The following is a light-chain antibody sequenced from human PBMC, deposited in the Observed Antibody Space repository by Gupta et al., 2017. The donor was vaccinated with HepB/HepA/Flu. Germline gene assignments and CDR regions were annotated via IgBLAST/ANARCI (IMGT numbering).Light chain of an antibody. CDR1: SSNIGQGYA. CDR3: QSYDNRLSVWV. CDR2: LYN. Sequence: QSVLTQPPSVSGAPGQRVTISCTGGSSNIGQGYAVPWSPQLPGRAPKLLIHLYNSRPSGVPDRFSGSNSDSTAVLDITGLQAEEEGDYYCQSYDNRLSVWVFGGGTKVTVL. J-gene: IGLJ3*02. V-gene: IGLV1-40*01.